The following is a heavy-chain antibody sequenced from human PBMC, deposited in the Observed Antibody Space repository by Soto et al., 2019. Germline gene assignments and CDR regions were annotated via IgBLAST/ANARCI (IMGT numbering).Heavy chain of an antibody. D-gene: IGHD3-3*01. CDR2: ISYDGSNK. Sequence: QVQLVESGGGVVQPGRSLRLSCAASGFTFSSYTMHWVRQAPGKGLEWVAVISYDGSNKYYADSVKGRFTISRDHSNNTLYLQMNSLRAEDTAVYCCAIELSNYDLWSGYQREYRYNYYGMDVWGQGTTVTVSS. CDR3: AIELSNYDLWSGYQREYRYNYYGMDV. CDR1: GFTFSSYT. V-gene: IGHV3-30-3*01. J-gene: IGHJ6*02.